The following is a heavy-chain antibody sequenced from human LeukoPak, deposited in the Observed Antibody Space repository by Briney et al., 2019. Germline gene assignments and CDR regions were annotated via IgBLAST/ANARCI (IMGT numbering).Heavy chain of an antibody. J-gene: IGHJ5*02. CDR2: INHSGST. CDR3: ARDNPTSNYGVGTWGWFDP. CDR1: GGSFSGYY. V-gene: IGHV4-34*01. D-gene: IGHD4-11*01. Sequence: SETLSPTCAVYGGSFSGYYWSWIRQPPGKGLEWIGEINHSGSTNYNPSLKSRVTISVDTSKNQFSLKLSSVTAADTAVYYCARDNPTSNYGVGTWGWFDPWGQGTLVTVSS.